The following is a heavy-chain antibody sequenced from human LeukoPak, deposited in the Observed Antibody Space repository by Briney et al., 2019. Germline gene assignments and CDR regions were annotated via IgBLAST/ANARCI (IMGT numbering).Heavy chain of an antibody. V-gene: IGHV4-59*01. CDR1: GGSISSDY. J-gene: IGHJ4*02. CDR3: ARQSSGCYDY. Sequence: PSETLSLTCTVSGGSISSDYWSWIRQPPGQGLEWIGYIHYSGSTDYNPSLKSRVTISLDTSKNQFSLKLSSVTAADTAVYYCARQSSGCYDYWGQGTLSPSPQ. CDR2: IHYSGST. D-gene: IGHD6-19*01.